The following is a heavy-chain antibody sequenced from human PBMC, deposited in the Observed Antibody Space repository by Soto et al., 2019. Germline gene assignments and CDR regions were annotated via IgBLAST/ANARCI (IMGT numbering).Heavy chain of an antibody. CDR3: AKGVDGPHCTRTSCLFYFDY. V-gene: IGHV3-23*01. D-gene: IGHD2-2*01. Sequence: EVQLLQSGGVLVQPGGSLRLSCAASGFTFNNYAMSWVRQAPGKGLEWVSTISDSGATYYADSVKGRFTISRDNSKNTLYLQMSSLRAEDTAVYFCAKGVDGPHCTRTSCLFYFDYWGQGTLVTVSS. J-gene: IGHJ4*02. CDR1: GFTFNNYA. CDR2: ISDSGAT.